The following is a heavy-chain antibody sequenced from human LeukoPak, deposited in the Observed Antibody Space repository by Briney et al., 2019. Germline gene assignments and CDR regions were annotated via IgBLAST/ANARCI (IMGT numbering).Heavy chain of an antibody. D-gene: IGHD2-15*01. V-gene: IGHV3-30*18. CDR2: ILYDGRNK. Sequence: GGSLRLSCAASGFTFSNFAIHWVRQAPGKGLEWVAVILYDGRNKYYGDSVEGRFTISRDNSKNTVYLEMNSLSAEDTAVYYCAKDLMKTGYCSGASCYGRTDWGQGTLVTVSS. CDR1: GFTFSNFA. J-gene: IGHJ4*02. CDR3: AKDLMKTGYCSGASCYGRTD.